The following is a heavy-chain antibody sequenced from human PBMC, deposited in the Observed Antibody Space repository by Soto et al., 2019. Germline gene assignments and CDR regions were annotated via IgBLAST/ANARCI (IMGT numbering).Heavy chain of an antibody. CDR1: GFTFGDYA. J-gene: IGHJ6*02. CDR3: TREGATQGGMDV. CDR2: IRSKGYGGTT. Sequence: GGSLRLSCSASGFTFGDYAVTWVRQAPGKGLEWVGFIRSKGYGGTTEYAASVSGRFTISRDDSKSIAYLQMNSLKTEDTAVYHCTREGATQGGMDVWGQGTTVTVSS. V-gene: IGHV3-49*04.